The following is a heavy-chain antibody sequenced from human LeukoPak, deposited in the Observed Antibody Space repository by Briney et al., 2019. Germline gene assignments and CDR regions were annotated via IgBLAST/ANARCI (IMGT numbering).Heavy chain of an antibody. CDR3: ARTVTGGYFDY. D-gene: IGHD1-14*01. V-gene: IGHV1-2*02. J-gene: IGHJ4*02. CDR1: GYTFTGYY. Sequence: ASVKVSCKASGYTFTGYYMHWVRQAPGQGLEWMGWINPNSGGTNYARKFQGRVTMTRDTSISTAYMELSRPRSDDTAVYYCARTVTGGYFDYWGQGTLVTVSS. CDR2: INPNSGGT.